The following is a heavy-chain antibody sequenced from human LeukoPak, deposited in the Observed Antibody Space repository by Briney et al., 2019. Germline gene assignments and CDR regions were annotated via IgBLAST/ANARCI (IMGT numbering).Heavy chain of an antibody. D-gene: IGHD3-22*01. V-gene: IGHV3-23*01. Sequence: GGSLRLSCAASGFTFSSYGMSWVRQAPGKGLEWVSAISGSGGSTYYADSVKGRFTISRDNSKNTLYLQMNSLRAEDTAVYYCAKSDDSSGYSSPIRWGQGTPVTVSS. CDR2: ISGSGGST. CDR1: GFTFSSYG. J-gene: IGHJ4*02. CDR3: AKSDDSSGYSSPIR.